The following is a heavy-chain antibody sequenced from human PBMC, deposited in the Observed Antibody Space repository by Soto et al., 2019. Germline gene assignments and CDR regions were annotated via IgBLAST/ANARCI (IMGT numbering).Heavy chain of an antibody. Sequence: EVQLVESGGGLVQPGRSVRLSCAASGFTFDDYGMHWVRQAPGKGLEWVSGISWNSGSIGYADSVKGRFIISRDNAKNSLYLPMNTLRPEDTAFYFCAKVSTTHTFGPLDPWGQGTLVTVSS. V-gene: IGHV3-9*01. J-gene: IGHJ5*02. CDR1: GFTFDDYG. CDR2: ISWNSGSI. CDR3: AKVSTTHTFGPLDP. D-gene: IGHD1-1*01.